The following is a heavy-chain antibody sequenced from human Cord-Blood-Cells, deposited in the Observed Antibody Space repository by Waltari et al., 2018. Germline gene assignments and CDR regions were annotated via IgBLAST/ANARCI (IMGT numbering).Heavy chain of an antibody. Sequence: QVQLQQWGAGLLKPSETLSLTCAVYGGSFSGYYWSWIRQPPGKGLEWIGEINHSGSTNYNPSLKSRVTMSVDTSKNQFSLKLSSVTAADTAVYYCARGRFDVVVVAARAFDIWGQGTMVTVSS. J-gene: IGHJ3*02. CDR1: GGSFSGYY. D-gene: IGHD2-15*01. V-gene: IGHV4-34*01. CDR3: ARGRFDVVVVAARAFDI. CDR2: INHSGST.